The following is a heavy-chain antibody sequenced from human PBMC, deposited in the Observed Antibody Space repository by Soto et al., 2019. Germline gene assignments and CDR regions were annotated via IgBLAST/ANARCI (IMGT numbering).Heavy chain of an antibody. V-gene: IGHV3-7*03. Sequence: SLRLSCAASGFTFSSYWMSWVRQAPGKGLEWLANINPDGSEKYYVDSVKGRFTISRDNAKNSLYLRMNSLRAEDTAVYYCARGGNWNDYWGQGTLVTVSS. CDR2: INPDGSEK. CDR3: ARGGNWNDY. CDR1: GFTFSSYW. J-gene: IGHJ4*02. D-gene: IGHD1-1*01.